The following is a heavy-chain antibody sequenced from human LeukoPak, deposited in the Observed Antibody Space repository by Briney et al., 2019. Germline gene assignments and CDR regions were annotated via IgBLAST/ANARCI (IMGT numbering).Heavy chain of an antibody. J-gene: IGHJ4*02. Sequence: ASVKVSCKTSGYRFSDYGISWVRQAPRQGLQWMGWINTYNGNTEYAQSLQGRATMTIDTATATAYLGVRSLISDDTAVYYCARDLGEGAKRDLDFWGQGTLVTVSS. CDR1: GYRFSDYG. CDR2: INTYNGNT. CDR3: ARDLGEGAKRDLDF. V-gene: IGHV1-18*01. D-gene: IGHD1-26*01.